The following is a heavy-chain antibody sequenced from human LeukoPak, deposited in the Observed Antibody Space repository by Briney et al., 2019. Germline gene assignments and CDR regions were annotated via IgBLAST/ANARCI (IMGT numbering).Heavy chain of an antibody. V-gene: IGHV1-69*04. CDR1: GGTFSSYA. D-gene: IGHD3-22*01. Sequence: ASVKVSCKASGGTFSSYAISWVRQAPGQGLEWMGRIIPILGIANYAQKFQGRVTITADKSTSIAYMELSSLRSEDTAVYYCARVRPTYYYDSSGFSGEYFQHWGQGTLVTVSS. CDR2: IIPILGIA. J-gene: IGHJ1*01. CDR3: ARVRPTYYYDSSGFSGEYFQH.